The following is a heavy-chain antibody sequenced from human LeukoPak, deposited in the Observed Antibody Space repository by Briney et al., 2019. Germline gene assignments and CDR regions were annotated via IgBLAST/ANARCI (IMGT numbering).Heavy chain of an antibody. Sequence: PSETLSLTCTVSGGSISSSSYYWGWIRQPPGKGLEWIGSIYYSGSTYYNPSLKSRVTISVDTSKNQFSLKLSSVTAADTAVYYCARGSSHNYDFWSGPPDAFDIWGQGTMVTVSS. CDR1: GGSISSSSYY. CDR2: IYYSGST. CDR3: ARGSSHNYDFWSGPPDAFDI. J-gene: IGHJ3*02. V-gene: IGHV4-39*07. D-gene: IGHD3-3*01.